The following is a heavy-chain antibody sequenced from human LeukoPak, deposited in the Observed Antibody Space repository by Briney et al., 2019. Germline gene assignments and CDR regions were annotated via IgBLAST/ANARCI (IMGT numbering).Heavy chain of an antibody. V-gene: IGHV1-69*05. CDR3: AGGYCSGGSCYGTTHDY. CDR2: IIPIFGTA. D-gene: IGHD2-15*01. CDR1: GGTFSSYA. J-gene: IGHJ4*02. Sequence: GASVKVSCKASGGTFSSYAISWVRQAPGQGLEWMGGIIPIFGTANYAQKFQGRVTITTDESTSTAYMELSSLRSEDTAVYYCAGGYCSGGSCYGTTHDYWGQGTLVTVSS.